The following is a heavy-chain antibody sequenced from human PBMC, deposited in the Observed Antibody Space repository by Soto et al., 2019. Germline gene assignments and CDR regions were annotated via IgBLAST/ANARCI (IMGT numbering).Heavy chain of an antibody. CDR3: ARGGYCSGGSCYGIGLHWFDP. J-gene: IGHJ5*02. Sequence: HPGGSLRLSCAASGFTFSSYAMHWVRQAPGKGLEWVAVISYDGSNKYYADSVKGRFTISRDNSKNTLYLQMNSLRAEDTAVYYCARGGYCSGGSCYGIGLHWFDPWGQGTLVTVSS. CDR1: GFTFSSYA. CDR2: ISYDGSNK. D-gene: IGHD2-15*01. V-gene: IGHV3-30-3*01.